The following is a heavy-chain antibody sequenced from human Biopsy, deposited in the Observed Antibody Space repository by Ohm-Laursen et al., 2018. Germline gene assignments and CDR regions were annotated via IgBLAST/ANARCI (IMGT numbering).Heavy chain of an antibody. Sequence: SETLSLTCAVSGGSFSGTYWSWIRQTPGKGLEWIGEINHSGSTKYNPSFESRVTISVDTSKNQFSLNLFSVTAAEAARYFCARGEYYAYWSGARKLNYFDYWGQGTLVIVSS. CDR3: ARGEYYAYWSGARKLNYFDY. CDR1: GGSFSGTY. V-gene: IGHV4-34*01. J-gene: IGHJ4*02. CDR2: INHSGST. D-gene: IGHD3-3*01.